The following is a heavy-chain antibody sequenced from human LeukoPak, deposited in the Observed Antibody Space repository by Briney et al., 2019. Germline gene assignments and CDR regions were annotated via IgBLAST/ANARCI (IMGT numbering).Heavy chain of an antibody. CDR1: GFTFSSYA. Sequence: GRSLRLSCAASGFTFSSYAMSWVRQAPGKGMEWVSAISGSGGSTYYANSVKGRFTISRDTSKNTLYLQMNSLRAEDTAVYYCAKDMYSSSWSRVSFYFDYWGQGTLVTVSS. V-gene: IGHV3-23*01. CDR3: AKDMYSSSWSRVSFYFDY. CDR2: ISGSGGST. J-gene: IGHJ4*02. D-gene: IGHD6-13*01.